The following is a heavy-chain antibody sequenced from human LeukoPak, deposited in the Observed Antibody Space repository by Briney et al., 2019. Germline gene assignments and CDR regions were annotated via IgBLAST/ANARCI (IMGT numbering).Heavy chain of an antibody. D-gene: IGHD2-2*01. V-gene: IGHV4-34*01. CDR3: ARGRYCSSTSCSQEFYYYYYMDV. J-gene: IGHJ6*03. Sequence: SETLSLTCAVYGGSFSGYYWSWIRQPPGKGLEWIGEINHSGSTNYNPSLKSRVTISVDTSKNQFSLKLSSVTAADTAVYYCARGRYCSSTSCSQEFYYYYYMDVWGKGTTVTVSS. CDR2: INHSGST. CDR1: GGSFSGYY.